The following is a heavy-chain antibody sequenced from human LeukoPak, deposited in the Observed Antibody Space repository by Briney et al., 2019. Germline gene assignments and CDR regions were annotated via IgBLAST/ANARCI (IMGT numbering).Heavy chain of an antibody. D-gene: IGHD1-26*01. CDR1: GFNFNSFW. CDR2: IKRDGSET. CDR3: ARHSGTYCDS. V-gene: IGHV3-7*01. J-gene: IGHJ4*02. Sequence: GGSLRLSCAASGFNFNSFWLALVRQAPGKGLEWVANIKRDGSETYYVDSVKGRFTISRDNAKNSLSLQMNSLRAEDTYVYFCARHSGTYCDSWAQGTLVTVSS.